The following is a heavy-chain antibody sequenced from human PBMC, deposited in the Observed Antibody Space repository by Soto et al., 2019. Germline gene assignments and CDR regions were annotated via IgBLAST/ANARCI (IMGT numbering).Heavy chain of an antibody. CDR3: ARVTSGWYFDL. Sequence: QVQLQESGPGLMKPSETLSLTCTVSGGSISSYYWSWIRQPPGKGLEWIGYIYYSGSTNYNPSLKSRVTISVDTSKNQFSLKLSSVTAADTAVYYCARVTSGWYFDLWGRGTLVTVSS. V-gene: IGHV4-59*01. CDR1: GGSISSYY. D-gene: IGHD6-19*01. J-gene: IGHJ2*01. CDR2: IYYSGST.